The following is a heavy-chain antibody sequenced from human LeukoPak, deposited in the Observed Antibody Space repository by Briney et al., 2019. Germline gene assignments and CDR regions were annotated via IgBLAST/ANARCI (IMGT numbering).Heavy chain of an antibody. CDR1: GFTFSSYD. J-gene: IGHJ4*02. V-gene: IGHV3-13*01. D-gene: IGHD5-24*01. CDR3: ARETPRRGETRDGYR. CDR2: IGTAGDT. Sequence: GGSLRLSCAASGFTFSSYDMHWVRQATGKGLEWVSAIGTAGDTYYPGSVKGRFTISRENAKNLLFLQINSLRVEDTAVYYCARETPRRGETRDGYRWGQGTVVTVSS.